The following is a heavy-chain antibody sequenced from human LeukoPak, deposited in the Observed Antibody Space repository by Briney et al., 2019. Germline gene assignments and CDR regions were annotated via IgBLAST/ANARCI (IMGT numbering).Heavy chain of an antibody. CDR2: IYPGDSDT. V-gene: IGHV5-51*01. CDR3: ARLRREWELLDY. D-gene: IGHD1-26*01. Sequence: AESLKIACKTSGYSFTNYWIGWVRQMPAKGLEWMGIIYPGDSDTRYSPSFQGQVTISDDKSITTAYLRWSSLKASDTAIYYCARLRREWELLDYWGQGTLVTVSS. CDR1: GYSFTNYW. J-gene: IGHJ4*02.